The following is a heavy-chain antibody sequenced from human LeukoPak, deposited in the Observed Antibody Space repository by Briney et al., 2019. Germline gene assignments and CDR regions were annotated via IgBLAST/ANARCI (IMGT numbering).Heavy chain of an antibody. V-gene: IGHV4-59*10. CDR2: IYTSGST. J-gene: IGHJ4*02. Sequence: PSETLSLTCAVYGDSFSGYYWSWIRQPPGKGLEWIGRIYTSGSTNYNPSLKSRVTISVDTSKNQFSLKLSSVTAADTAVYYCARGAVAGTFDYWGQGTLVTVSS. CDR3: ARGAVAGTFDY. CDR1: GDSFSGYY. D-gene: IGHD6-19*01.